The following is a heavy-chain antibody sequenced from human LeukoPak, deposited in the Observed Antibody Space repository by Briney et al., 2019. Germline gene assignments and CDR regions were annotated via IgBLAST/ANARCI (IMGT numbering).Heavy chain of an antibody. J-gene: IGHJ4*02. D-gene: IGHD6-19*01. Sequence: PSETLSLTCTVSGGSISSSSYCWGWIRQPPGKGLEWIGSIYYSGSTYYNPSLKSRVTISVDTSKNQFSLKLSSVTAADTAVYYCARPQYSSGWPKGGFDYWGQGTLVTVSS. V-gene: IGHV4-39*01. CDR1: GGSISSSSYC. CDR2: IYYSGST. CDR3: ARPQYSSGWPKGGFDY.